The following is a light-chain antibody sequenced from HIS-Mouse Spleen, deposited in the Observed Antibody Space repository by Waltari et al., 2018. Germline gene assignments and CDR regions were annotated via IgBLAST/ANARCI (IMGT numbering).Light chain of an antibody. Sequence: SYELTQPPSVSVSPGQTASIPCSGDKLGDKYACWSQQKPGQSPVLVIYHDSKRPSGIPERFSGSNSGNTATLTISGTQAMDEADYYCQAWDSSTVVFGGGTKLTVL. V-gene: IGLV3-1*01. CDR3: QAWDSSTVV. CDR2: HDS. CDR1: KLGDKY. J-gene: IGLJ2*01.